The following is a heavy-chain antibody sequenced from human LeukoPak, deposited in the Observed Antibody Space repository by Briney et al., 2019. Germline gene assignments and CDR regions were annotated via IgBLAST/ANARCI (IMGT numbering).Heavy chain of an antibody. V-gene: IGHV3-30-3*02. J-gene: IGHJ4*02. CDR1: GFTFSSYA. CDR2: ISYDGSNK. CDR3: AKKKKAVTTYFDY. Sequence: GGSLRLSCAASGFTFSSYAMHWVRQAPGKGLEWVAVISYDGSNKYYADSVKGRFTISRDNSKNTLYLQMNSLRAEDTAVYYCAKKKKAVTTYFDYWGQGTLVTVSS. D-gene: IGHD4-17*01.